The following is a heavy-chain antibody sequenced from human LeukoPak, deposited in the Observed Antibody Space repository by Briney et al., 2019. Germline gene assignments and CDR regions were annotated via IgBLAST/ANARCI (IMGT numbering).Heavy chain of an antibody. CDR3: ARDGLQGIDY. CDR2: IYFSGST. V-gene: IGHV4-59*01. J-gene: IGHJ4*02. Sequence: SETLSLTCTVSGGSISNYFWSWIRQPPGKGLEWIGYIYFSGSTNYNPSLKSRVTISVDTSKNQFSLKLSSVTAADTAVYYCARDGLQGIDYWGQGTLVTVSS. CDR1: GGSISNYF.